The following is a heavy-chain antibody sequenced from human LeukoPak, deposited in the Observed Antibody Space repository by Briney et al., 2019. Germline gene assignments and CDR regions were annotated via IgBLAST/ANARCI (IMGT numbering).Heavy chain of an antibody. Sequence: GASVKVSCKASGGTFSSYAISWVRQAPGKGLEWMGGFDPEDGETIYAQKFQGRVTMTEDTSTDTAYMELSSLRSEDTAVYYCATAKYRSGWYGALDIWGQGTMVTVSS. D-gene: IGHD6-19*01. CDR3: ATAKYRSGWYGALDI. V-gene: IGHV1-24*01. CDR2: FDPEDGET. CDR1: GGTFSSYA. J-gene: IGHJ3*02.